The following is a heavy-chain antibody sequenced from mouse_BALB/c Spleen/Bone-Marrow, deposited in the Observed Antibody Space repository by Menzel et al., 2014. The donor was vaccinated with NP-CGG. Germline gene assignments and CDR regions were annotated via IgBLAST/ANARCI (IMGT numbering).Heavy chain of an antibody. CDR1: GFDFSRYW. Sequence: DVQLVEPGGGLVQPGGSLKLSCAASGFDFSRYWMSWVRQAPGKGLEWIGEINPDSSTISYTPSLKDKFIISRDNAKNTLYLQMSKVRSEDTALYYCARPPIYYDYAWFAYWGQGTLVTVSA. J-gene: IGHJ3*01. CDR2: INPDSSTI. V-gene: IGHV4-1*02. D-gene: IGHD2-4*01. CDR3: ARPPIYYDYAWFAY.